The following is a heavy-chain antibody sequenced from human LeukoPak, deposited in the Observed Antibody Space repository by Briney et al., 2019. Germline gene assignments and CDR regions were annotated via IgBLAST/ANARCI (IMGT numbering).Heavy chain of an antibody. CDR1: GFTFDDYA. J-gene: IGHJ4*02. D-gene: IGHD5-12*01. V-gene: IGHV3-9*01. CDR2: ISWNSGSI. Sequence: GGSLRLSCAASGFTFDDYAMRWVRQAPGKGLEWVSGISWNSGSIGYADSVKGRFTISRDNAKNSLYLQMNSLRAEDTALYYCAKDMALDYWGQGTLVTVSS. CDR3: AKDMALDY.